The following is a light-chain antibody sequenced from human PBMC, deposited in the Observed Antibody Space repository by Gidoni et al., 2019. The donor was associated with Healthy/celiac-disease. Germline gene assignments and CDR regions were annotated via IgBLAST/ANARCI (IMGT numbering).Light chain of an antibody. CDR2: WAS. CDR1: QSVLYSSNNKNY. CDR3: QQYYSTPVT. V-gene: IGKV4-1*01. J-gene: IGKJ4*01. Sequence: GSLGERATINCKSSQSVLYSSNNKNYLAWYQQKPGQPPKLLIYWASTQESGVPDRFSGSGSGTDFTLTISSLQAEDVAVYYCQQYYSTPVTFGGXTKVEIK.